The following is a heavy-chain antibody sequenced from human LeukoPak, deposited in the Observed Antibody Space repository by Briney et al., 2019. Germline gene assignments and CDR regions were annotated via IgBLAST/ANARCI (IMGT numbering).Heavy chain of an antibody. CDR2: ISYDGSNK. CDR3: AKEDVVGANFDY. V-gene: IGHV3-30*18. Sequence: PGRSLRLSCAASGFTFSSYGMHWVRQAPGKGLEWVAVISYDGSNKYYADSVKGRFTISRDNSKNTLYLQMNSQRAEDTAVYYCAKEDVVGANFDYWGQGTMVTVSS. D-gene: IGHD1-26*01. CDR1: GFTFSSYG. J-gene: IGHJ4*02.